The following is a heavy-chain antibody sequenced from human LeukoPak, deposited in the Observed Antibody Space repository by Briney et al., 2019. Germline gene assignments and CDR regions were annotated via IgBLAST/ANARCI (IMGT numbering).Heavy chain of an antibody. CDR1: GYTLTELS. J-gene: IGHJ4*02. CDR3: AITNRFPRGLDY. Sequence: ASVKVSCQVSGYTLTELSMHWVRQAPGKGLEWMGGFDPEDGETIYAQKFQGRVTMTEDTSTDTAYMELSSLRSEDTAVYYCAITNRFPRGLDYWGQGTLVTVSS. D-gene: IGHD1-14*01. V-gene: IGHV1-24*01. CDR2: FDPEDGET.